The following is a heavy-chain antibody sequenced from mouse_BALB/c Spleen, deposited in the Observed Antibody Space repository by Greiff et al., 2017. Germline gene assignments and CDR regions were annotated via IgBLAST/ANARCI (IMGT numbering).Heavy chain of an antibody. D-gene: IGHD2-14*01. CDR1: GYTFTSYW. V-gene: IGHV1-7*01. Sequence: VMLVESGAELAKPGASVKMSCKASGYTFTSYWMHWVKQRPGQGLEWIGYINPSTGYTEYNQKFKDKATLTADKSSSTAYMQLSSLTSEDSAVYYCASPHYYRYDGGTSYYAMDYWGQGTSVTVSS. CDR2: INPSTGYT. J-gene: IGHJ4*01. CDR3: ASPHYYRYDGGTSYYAMDY.